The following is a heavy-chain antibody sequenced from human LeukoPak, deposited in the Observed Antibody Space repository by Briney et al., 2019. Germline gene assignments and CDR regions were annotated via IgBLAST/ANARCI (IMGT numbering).Heavy chain of an antibody. Sequence: GGSLRLSCEASGFTFNTYSMNWARQAPGKGLEWVSSIDSSGGYMFYADSVKGRFIISRDNAKDSLYLQMNSLRAEDTAVYYCARDRGSISAFDIWGQGTMVTVSS. CDR3: ARDRGSISAFDI. J-gene: IGHJ3*02. D-gene: IGHD6-13*01. CDR1: GFTFNTYS. CDR2: IDSSGGYM. V-gene: IGHV3-21*06.